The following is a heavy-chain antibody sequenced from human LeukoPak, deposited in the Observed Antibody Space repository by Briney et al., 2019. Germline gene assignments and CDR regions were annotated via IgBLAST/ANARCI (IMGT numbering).Heavy chain of an antibody. J-gene: IGHJ3*02. CDR2: IHISGTT. CDR1: GGSISDYY. V-gene: IGHV4-4*07. D-gene: IGHD3-22*01. CDR3: ARPLDYYGSDAFDI. Sequence: SETLSLTCTVSGGSISDYYWSWVRQPAGKGQEWIGRIHISGTTYYNPSLKSRFTMSVDTSKNQVSLKLSSVTAADTAVYYCARPLDYYGSDAFDIWGQGTLVTVSS.